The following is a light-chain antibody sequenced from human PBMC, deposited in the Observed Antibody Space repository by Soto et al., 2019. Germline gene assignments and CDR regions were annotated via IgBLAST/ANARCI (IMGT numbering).Light chain of an antibody. CDR2: DTS. CDR1: QSVDTY. Sequence: LTQSPAILSLSPGERATLSCTASQSVDTYIAWYQQRPGQPPRLLIHDTSHRASGVPARFRGSGSGTDFTLTITSLEPEDFGVYFCQQYDRWYTFGQGTKLEIK. CDR3: QQYDRWYT. J-gene: IGKJ2*01. V-gene: IGKV3-11*01.